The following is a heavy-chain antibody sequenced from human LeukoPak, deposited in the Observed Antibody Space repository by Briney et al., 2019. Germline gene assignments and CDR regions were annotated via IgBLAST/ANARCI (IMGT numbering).Heavy chain of an antibody. Sequence: GGSLRLSCAASGFTFSSYSMNWVRQAPEKGLEWVSSISSSSSYIYYADSVKGRFTISRDNAKNSLYPQMNSLRAEDTAVYYCAREGYSYGFDYWGQGTLVTVSS. CDR1: GFTFSSYS. CDR2: ISSSSSYI. V-gene: IGHV3-21*01. CDR3: AREGYSYGFDY. J-gene: IGHJ4*02. D-gene: IGHD5-18*01.